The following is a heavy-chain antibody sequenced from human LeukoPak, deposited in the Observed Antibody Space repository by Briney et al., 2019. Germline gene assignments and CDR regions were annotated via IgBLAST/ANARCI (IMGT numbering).Heavy chain of an antibody. CDR3: AREDYYGSGNYVAWGGAFDV. CDR2: IKQDGSEK. CDR1: GFSFSSYW. D-gene: IGHD3-10*01. J-gene: IGHJ3*01. Sequence: PGGSLRLSCEASGFSFSSYWMTWVRQAPGKGLEWVANIKQDGSEKYYVDSVKGRFTISRDNAKISVYLQMNSLRAEDTAVYYCAREDYYGSGNYVAWGGAFDVWGQGTTATVSS. V-gene: IGHV3-7*01.